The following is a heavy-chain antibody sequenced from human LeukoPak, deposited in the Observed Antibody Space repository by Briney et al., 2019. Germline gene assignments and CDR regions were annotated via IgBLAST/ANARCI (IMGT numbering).Heavy chain of an antibody. D-gene: IGHD3-10*01. CDR1: AGSISSYY. CDR2: MYYSGSG. J-gene: IGHJ4*02. CDR3: ARMSWYYGSGGYRAYYFDY. Sequence: PSETLSLTCTVSAGSISSYYWSWIRQPPGKGLEWIAYMYYSGSGNYNPSLKSRVTISVDTSKNQFSLKLSSVTAADTAVYYCARMSWYYGSGGYRAYYFDYWGQGTLVTVSS. V-gene: IGHV4-59*01.